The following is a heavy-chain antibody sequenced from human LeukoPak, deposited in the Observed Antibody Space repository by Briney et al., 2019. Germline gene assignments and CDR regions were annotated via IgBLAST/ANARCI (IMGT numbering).Heavy chain of an antibody. CDR1: GYTFTSYY. CDR2: INPSGGST. Sequence: ASVKVSCKASGYTFTSYYMHWVRQAPGQGLEWMGIINPSGGSTTYAQKFQGRVTMTRDMSTSTVYMELSSLRAEDTAVYYCAKFYSSSLSNDAFDIWGQGTMVTVSS. CDR3: AKFYSSSLSNDAFDI. D-gene: IGHD6-13*01. V-gene: IGHV1-46*01. J-gene: IGHJ3*02.